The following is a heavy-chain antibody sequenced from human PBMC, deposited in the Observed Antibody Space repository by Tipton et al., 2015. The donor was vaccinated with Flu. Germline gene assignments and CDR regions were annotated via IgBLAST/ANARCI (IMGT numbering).Heavy chain of an antibody. CDR1: GDSMRRDYC. D-gene: IGHD4-11*01. CDR3: ARRDYSNYVSDPKNCFDP. CDR2: ICPGSP. V-gene: IGHV4-38-2*02. J-gene: IGHJ5*02. Sequence: TLSLTCTVSGDSMRRDYCWGWVRQPPGKGLEWIGNICPGSPYYNPSLKSRVTISVARSKNQFSLRLTSVTAADTAVYYCARRDYSNYVSDPKNCFDPWGQGILVTVSS.